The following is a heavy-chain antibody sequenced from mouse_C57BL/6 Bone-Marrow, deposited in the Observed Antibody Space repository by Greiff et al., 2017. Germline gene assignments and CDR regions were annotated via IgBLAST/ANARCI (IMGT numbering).Heavy chain of an antibody. D-gene: IGHD2-3*01. J-gene: IGHJ2*01. V-gene: IGHV5-4*03. CDR3: ARWMDFDY. CDR1: GFTFSSYA. Sequence: DVKLVESGGGLVKPGGSLKLSCAASGFTFSSYAMSWVRQTPEKRLEWVATISDGGSYTYYPDNVKGRFTISRDNAKNNLYLQMSHLKSEDTAMYYCARWMDFDYWGQGTTLTVSS. CDR2: ISDGGSYT.